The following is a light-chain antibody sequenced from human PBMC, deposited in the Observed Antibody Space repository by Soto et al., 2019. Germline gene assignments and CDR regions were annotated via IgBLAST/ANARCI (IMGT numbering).Light chain of an antibody. CDR3: QPANNFPFT. CDR2: AAS. CDR1: QGISSW. Sequence: DIQMTQSPSSVSASVGYRVTITCRASQGISSWLGWYQRKPGKAPKLLIYAASSLPSGVPSRFSGSGSGTEFTLTISSLQPEGFATYDCQPANNFPFTFGGGTKVEIK. V-gene: IGKV1-12*01. J-gene: IGKJ4*01.